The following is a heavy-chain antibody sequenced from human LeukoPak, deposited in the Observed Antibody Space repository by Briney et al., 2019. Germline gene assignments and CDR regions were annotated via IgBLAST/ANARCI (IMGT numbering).Heavy chain of an antibody. CDR1: GGTFSSYA. Sequence: GASVTVSFKASGGTFSSYAISWVRQAPGQGLEWMGGIIPIFGTANYAQKFQGRVTITADESTSTAYMELSSLRSEDTAVYYCARDNWNYFFDWGQGTLVTVSS. CDR3: ARDNWNYFFD. CDR2: IIPIFGTA. V-gene: IGHV1-69*13. D-gene: IGHD1-20*01. J-gene: IGHJ4*02.